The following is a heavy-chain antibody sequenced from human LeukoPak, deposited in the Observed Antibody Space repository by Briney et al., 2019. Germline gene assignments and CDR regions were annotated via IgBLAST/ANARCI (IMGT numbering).Heavy chain of an antibody. CDR1: GFTFSSYA. J-gene: IGHJ4*02. Sequence: GGSLRLSCAASGFTFSSYAMNWVRQAPGKGLEWVSAISSSGGTTSYADSVKGRFSISRDNSKNTLYLQMNSLRAEDTAVHYCAKDYAGSGSSFFDYWGQGTLVTVSS. V-gene: IGHV3-23*01. D-gene: IGHD3-10*01. CDR3: AKDYAGSGSSFFDY. CDR2: ISSSGGTT.